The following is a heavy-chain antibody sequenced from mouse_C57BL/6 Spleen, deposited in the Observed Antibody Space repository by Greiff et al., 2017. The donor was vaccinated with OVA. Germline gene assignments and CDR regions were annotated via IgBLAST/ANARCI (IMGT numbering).Heavy chain of an antibody. J-gene: IGHJ3*01. CDR1: GYTFTDYN. CDR2: INPNNGGT. Sequence: EVQLQQSGPELVKPGASVKIPCKASGYTFTDYNMDWVKQSHGKSLEWMGDINPNNGGTIYNQKFKGKAILTVDKSYRTAYMELRSLTSEDTAVYYCARSRDGYPFAYWGQGTLVTVSA. V-gene: IGHV1-18*01. D-gene: IGHD2-3*01. CDR3: ARSRDGYPFAY.